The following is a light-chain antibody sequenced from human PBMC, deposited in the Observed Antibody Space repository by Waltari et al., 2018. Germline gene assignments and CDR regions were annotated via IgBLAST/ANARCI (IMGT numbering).Light chain of an antibody. CDR2: EVT. J-gene: IGLJ2*01. CDR1: SRDVSSYNG. V-gene: IGLV2-18*01. Sequence: QSALTQPPSVSGSPGQSVTISCPGTSRDVSSYNGFSWYQQPPGTAPKLMIYEVTNRPSGVPDRFSGSKSGNTASLTISGLQAEDEADYYCSLYTSSSTLVFGGGTKLTVL. CDR3: SLYTSSSTLV.